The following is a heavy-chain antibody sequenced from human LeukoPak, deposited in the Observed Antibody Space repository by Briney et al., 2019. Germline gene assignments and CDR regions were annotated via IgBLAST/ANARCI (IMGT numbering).Heavy chain of an antibody. Sequence: SVKVSCKASGGTFSSYTISWVRQAPGQGLEWMGGIIPIFGTANYAQKFQGRVTITADESTSTAYMELSSLRSEDTAVHYCARGRYSSSINSMDVWGQGTTVTVSS. J-gene: IGHJ6*02. V-gene: IGHV1-69*13. D-gene: IGHD6-6*01. CDR1: GGTFSSYT. CDR3: ARGRYSSSINSMDV. CDR2: IIPIFGTA.